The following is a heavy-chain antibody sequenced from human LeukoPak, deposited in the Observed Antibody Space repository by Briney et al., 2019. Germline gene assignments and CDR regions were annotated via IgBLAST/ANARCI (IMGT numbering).Heavy chain of an antibody. V-gene: IGHV4-59*01. CDR2: IYYSGST. CDR1: GGSISSYY. CDR3: ARSRYNWNDEPRGATDAFDI. J-gene: IGHJ3*02. D-gene: IGHD1-20*01. Sequence: PSETLSLTCTVSGGSISSYYWSWIRQPPGKGLEWIGYIYYSGSTNYNPSLKSRVTISVDTSKNQFSLKLSSVTAADTAVYYCARSRYNWNDEPRGATDAFDIWGQGTMVTVSS.